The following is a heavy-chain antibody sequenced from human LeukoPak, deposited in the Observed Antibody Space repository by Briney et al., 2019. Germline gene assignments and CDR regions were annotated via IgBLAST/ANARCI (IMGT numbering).Heavy chain of an antibody. V-gene: IGHV1-46*01. CDR1: GYTFTNYY. CDR2: INPSSGST. CDR3: ARRGDSGFLTDY. D-gene: IGHD6-25*01. Sequence: GASVKVSCKASGYTFTNYYMHWVRQAPGQGLEWVGIINPSSGSTRYAQKFQGRVTMTRDMSPSTVYMELNSLRSDDTAVYYCARRGDSGFLTDYWAREPWSPSPQ. J-gene: IGHJ4*02.